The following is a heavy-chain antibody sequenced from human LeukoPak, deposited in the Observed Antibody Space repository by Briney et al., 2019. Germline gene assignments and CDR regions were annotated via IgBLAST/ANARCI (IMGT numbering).Heavy chain of an antibody. D-gene: IGHD3-3*01. CDR3: AREITIFGVAEYYFDC. Sequence: PSETLSLTCTVSGGSISSYYWSWIRQPPGKGLEWIGYIYYSGSTNYNPSLKSRVTISVDTSKNQFSLKLSSVTAADTAVYYCAREITIFGVAEYYFDCWGQGTLVTVSS. J-gene: IGHJ4*02. CDR1: GGSISSYY. CDR2: IYYSGST. V-gene: IGHV4-59*01.